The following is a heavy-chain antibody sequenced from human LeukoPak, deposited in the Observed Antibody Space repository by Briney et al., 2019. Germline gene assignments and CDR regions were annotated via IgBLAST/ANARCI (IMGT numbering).Heavy chain of an antibody. D-gene: IGHD6-13*01. J-gene: IGHJ4*02. V-gene: IGHV3-48*02. Sequence: GRSLRLSCAASGFTFSSYSMNWVRQAPGKGLEWVSYISSSSSTIYYADSVKGRFTTSRDNAKNSLYLQMNSLRDEDTAVYYCARGRAGQFDYWGQGTLVTVSS. CDR2: ISSSSSTI. CDR3: ARGRAGQFDY. CDR1: GFTFSSYS.